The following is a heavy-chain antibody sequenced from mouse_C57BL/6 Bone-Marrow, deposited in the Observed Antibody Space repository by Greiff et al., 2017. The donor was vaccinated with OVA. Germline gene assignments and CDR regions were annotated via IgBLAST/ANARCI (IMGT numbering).Heavy chain of an antibody. J-gene: IGHJ3*01. D-gene: IGHD2-4*01. V-gene: IGHV2-6*01. CDR1: GFSLTSYG. CDR2: IWGVGST. CDR3: ASGDYDRVFAY. Sequence: VQGVESGPGLVAPSQSLSITCTVSGFSLTSYGVDWVRQSPGKGLEWLGVIWGVGSTNYNSALKSRLSISKDNSKSQVFLKMNSLQTDDTAMYYCASGDYDRVFAYWGQGTLVTVSA.